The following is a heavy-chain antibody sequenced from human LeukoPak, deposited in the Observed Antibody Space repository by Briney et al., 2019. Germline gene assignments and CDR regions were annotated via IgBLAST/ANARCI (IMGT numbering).Heavy chain of an antibody. CDR2: ISYDGSNK. V-gene: IGHV3-30*18. CDR1: GFTFSSYG. Sequence: PGGSLRLSCAASGFTFSSYGMHWVRQAPGKGLEWVAVISYDGSNKYYADSVKGRFTISRDNSKNTLYLQMNSLRAEDTAVYYCAKDAGYSGYDFDCWGQGTLVTVSS. CDR3: AKDAGYSGYDFDC. J-gene: IGHJ4*02. D-gene: IGHD5-12*01.